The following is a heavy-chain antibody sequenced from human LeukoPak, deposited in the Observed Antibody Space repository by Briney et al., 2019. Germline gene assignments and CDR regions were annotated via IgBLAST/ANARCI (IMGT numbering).Heavy chain of an antibody. J-gene: IGHJ5*02. Sequence: PGMSLRLSCAASGFTFSNYGMHWVRQAPGKGLEWVSAISGSGGSTYYADSVKGRFTISRDNSKNTLYLQMNSLRAEDTAVYYCAKDRLLWFGAAINWFDPWGQGTLVTVSS. CDR3: AKDRLLWFGAAINWFDP. CDR1: GFTFSNYG. CDR2: ISGSGGST. D-gene: IGHD3-10*01. V-gene: IGHV3-23*01.